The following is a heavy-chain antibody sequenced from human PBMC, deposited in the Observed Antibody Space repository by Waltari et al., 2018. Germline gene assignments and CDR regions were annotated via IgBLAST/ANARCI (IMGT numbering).Heavy chain of an antibody. CDR3: ARDRDGSYYLDY. Sequence: QVQLVESGGGVVQPGRSLRLSCAVSGFTFSSYAMHWVRQAPGKGLEWVAIISYEGSNKYYGDSVKGRFTISRDNSKNTLYLQMNSLIPEDTAVYHCARDRDGSYYLDYWGQGTLVTVSS. J-gene: IGHJ4*02. CDR2: ISYEGSNK. CDR1: GFTFSSYA. V-gene: IGHV3-30*04. D-gene: IGHD3-10*01.